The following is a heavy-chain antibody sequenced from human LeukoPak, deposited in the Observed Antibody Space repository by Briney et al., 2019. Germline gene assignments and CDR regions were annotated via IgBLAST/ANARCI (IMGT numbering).Heavy chain of an antibody. CDR3: ARDNGGNSLRYFDY. D-gene: IGHD4-23*01. Sequence: GGSLRLSCAASGFTFSTYGMTWVRQAPGKGLDWVSGINWNGGSTGYADSVKGRFTISRDNAKNSLNLLINILRAEDTALYYCARDNGGNSLRYFDYWGQGTLVTVSS. V-gene: IGHV3-20*04. J-gene: IGHJ4*02. CDR1: GFTFSTYG. CDR2: INWNGGST.